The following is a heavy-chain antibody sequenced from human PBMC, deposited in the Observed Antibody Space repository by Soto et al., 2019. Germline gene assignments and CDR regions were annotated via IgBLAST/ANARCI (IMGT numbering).Heavy chain of an antibody. V-gene: IGHV3-23*01. CDR3: PKHWTHLDF. Sequence: EGSLRLSCVASGFIFGDYAMSWVRQAPGKGLEWLSLIRGSNENTYYADSVKGRFTISRDNSRNTLYLQMNSLRVEDTAKYNCPKHWTHLDFWGQAIVVSVS. CDR1: GFIFGDYA. D-gene: IGHD1-1*01. J-gene: IGHJ4*02. CDR2: IRGSNENT.